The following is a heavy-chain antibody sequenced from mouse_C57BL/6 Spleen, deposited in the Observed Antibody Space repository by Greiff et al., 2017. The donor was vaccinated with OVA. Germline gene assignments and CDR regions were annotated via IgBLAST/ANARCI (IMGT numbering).Heavy chain of an antibody. J-gene: IGHJ2*01. Sequence: QVQLLQPGAELVRPGSSVKLSCTASGFTFTSYWMHWVKQRPIQGLAWIGNIDPSDSDTNYNQKVKDKATFTVDKSSSTSDRQRSSLTSEVSAVYYCASGLDYGSSYVDFDYWGQGTTLTVSS. CDR1: GFTFTSYW. D-gene: IGHD1-1*01. CDR2: IDPSDSDT. V-gene: IGHV1-52*01. CDR3: ASGLDYGSSYVDFDY.